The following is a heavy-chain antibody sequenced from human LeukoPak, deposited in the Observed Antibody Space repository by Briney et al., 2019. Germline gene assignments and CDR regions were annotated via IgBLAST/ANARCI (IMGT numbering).Heavy chain of an antibody. CDR2: INHSGST. CDR1: GGSFSGYY. Sequence: PSETLSLTCAVYGGSFSGYYWSWIRQPPGKGLEWIGEINHSGSTNYNPSLKSRVTISVDTSKNQFSLKLSSVTAADTAVYYCARGFLEWLRSEKNFDYWGQGTLVTVSS. J-gene: IGHJ4*02. CDR3: ARGFLEWLRSEKNFDY. D-gene: IGHD5-12*01. V-gene: IGHV4-34*01.